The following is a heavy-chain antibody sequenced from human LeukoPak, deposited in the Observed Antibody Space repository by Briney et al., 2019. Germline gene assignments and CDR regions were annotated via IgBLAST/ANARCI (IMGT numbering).Heavy chain of an antibody. CDR2: ITGSSSFI. D-gene: IGHD3-22*01. J-gene: IGHJ5*02. Sequence: GGSLRLSCAASGFTFSTYSMNWVRQAPGKGLEWVSSITGSSSFIYYVDSVKGRFTISRDNAKNSLHLQKNSLRAEDTAVYYCARNYDSSGYGYNWFDPWGQGTLVTVSS. V-gene: IGHV3-21*01. CDR3: ARNYDSSGYGYNWFDP. CDR1: GFTFSTYS.